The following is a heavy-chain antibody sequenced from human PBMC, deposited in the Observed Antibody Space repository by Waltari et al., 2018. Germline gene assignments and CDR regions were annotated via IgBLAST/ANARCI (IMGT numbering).Heavy chain of an antibody. CDR2: IIPIFGTA. J-gene: IGHJ6*02. V-gene: IGHV1-69*08. CDR1: GGTFSSYA. Sequence: QVQLVQSGAEVKKPGSSVKVSCKASGGTFSSYANSWVRQAPGQGLEWMGRIIPIFGTANYAQKFQGRVTITADKSTSTAYMELSSLRSEDTAVYYCARVPTIYYYYYGMDVWGQGTTVTVSS. CDR3: ARVPTIYYYYYGMDV.